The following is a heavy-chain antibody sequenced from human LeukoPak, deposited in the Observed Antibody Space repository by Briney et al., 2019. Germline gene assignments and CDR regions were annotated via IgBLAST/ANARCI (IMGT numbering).Heavy chain of an antibody. J-gene: IGHJ4*02. Sequence: SGTLSLTCAVYGGSFSGYYWSWIRQPPGKGLEWIGEINHSGSTNYNPSLKSRVTISVDTSKNQFSLKLSSVTAADTAVYYCARGGWYFDYWGQGTLVTVSS. V-gene: IGHV4-34*01. CDR3: ARGGWYFDY. CDR2: INHSGST. CDR1: GGSFSGYY.